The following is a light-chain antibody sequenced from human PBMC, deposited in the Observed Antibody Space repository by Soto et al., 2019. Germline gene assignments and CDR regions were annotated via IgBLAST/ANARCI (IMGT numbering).Light chain of an antibody. CDR1: QSVSSNS. V-gene: IGKV3-20*01. J-gene: IGKJ1*01. CDR3: QQFGGSPPSWT. Sequence: XSPGERATLSCRASQSVSSNSLAWYQQKPGQAPRLLIYGASXRATGTPDRFSGSGSGTDFTLTISKLEPEDFAVYYCQQFGGSPPSWTFGQGTKVEI. CDR2: GAS.